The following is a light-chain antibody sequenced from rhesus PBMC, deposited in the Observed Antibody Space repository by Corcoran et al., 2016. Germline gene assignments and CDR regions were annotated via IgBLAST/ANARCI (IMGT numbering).Light chain of an antibody. CDR2: KVT. CDR1: QSLLHSNGNTY. J-gene: IGKJ2*01. CDR3: MQSTKEMYS. Sequence: DIVMTQTPLSLPVTPGEPASISCRSSQSLLHSNGNTYLDWYLQKPGQSPRLFVYKVTNRETGVPDRFSGSGSGTDFTRKISRVDPEDIGVYYCMQSTKEMYSFGQGTKVGIK. V-gene: IGKV2S2*01.